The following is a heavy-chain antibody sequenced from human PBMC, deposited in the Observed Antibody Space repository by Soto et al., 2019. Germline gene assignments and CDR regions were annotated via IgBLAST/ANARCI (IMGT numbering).Heavy chain of an antibody. CDR2: ISSSSSYI. Sequence: SGGSLRLSCAASGFTFSSYSMNWVRQAPGKGLEWVSSISSSSSYIYYTDSVKGRFTISRDNAKNSLYLQMNSLRAEDTAVYYCARDIFSMTTVDPAGYWGQGTLVTVSS. CDR3: ARDIFSMTTVDPAGY. CDR1: GFTFSSYS. D-gene: IGHD4-17*01. V-gene: IGHV3-21*01. J-gene: IGHJ4*02.